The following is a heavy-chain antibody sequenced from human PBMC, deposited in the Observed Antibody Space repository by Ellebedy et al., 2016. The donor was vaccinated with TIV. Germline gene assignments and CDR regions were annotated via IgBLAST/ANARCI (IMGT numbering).Heavy chain of an antibody. J-gene: IGHJ6*02. V-gene: IGHV3-33*01. CDR3: ARDYRKTIADDYYGMDV. CDR2: IWYDGSNK. CDR1: GFTFSSYG. D-gene: IGHD6-13*01. Sequence: GGSLRLXXAASGFTFSSYGMHWVRQAPGKGLEWVAVIWYDGSNKYYADSVKGRFTISRDNSKNTLYLQMNSLRAEDTAVYYCARDYRKTIADDYYGMDVWGQGTTVTVSS.